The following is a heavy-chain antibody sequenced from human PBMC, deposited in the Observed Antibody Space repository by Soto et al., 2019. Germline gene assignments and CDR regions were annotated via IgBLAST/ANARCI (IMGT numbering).Heavy chain of an antibody. Sequence: QVQLQESGPGLVKPSETLSLTCTVSGGSISSYYCSWIRQPPGKGLEWIGYIYYRGSTNYNPSLKSRVTISVAPPKNQFSLKLSSVTAADTAVYYCARDHGDYEASAGSGYGMDVWGQGTTVTVSS. D-gene: IGHD4-17*01. CDR3: ARDHGDYEASAGSGYGMDV. J-gene: IGHJ6*02. CDR2: IYYRGST. CDR1: GGSISSYY. V-gene: IGHV4-59*01.